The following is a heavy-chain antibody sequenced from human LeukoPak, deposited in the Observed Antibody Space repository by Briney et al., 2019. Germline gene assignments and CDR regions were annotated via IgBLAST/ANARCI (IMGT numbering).Heavy chain of an antibody. Sequence: GESLQISCQGSGYRFTSYWIGWVRQMPGKGLEWMGIIYPGDSDTRYSPSFQGQVTISADKSVSTAYLQWSSLKASDTAMYYCARHAVSGWSAGNAFDIWGQGTMVTVSS. D-gene: IGHD6-19*01. J-gene: IGHJ3*02. CDR2: IYPGDSDT. V-gene: IGHV5-51*01. CDR1: GYRFTSYW. CDR3: ARHAVSGWSAGNAFDI.